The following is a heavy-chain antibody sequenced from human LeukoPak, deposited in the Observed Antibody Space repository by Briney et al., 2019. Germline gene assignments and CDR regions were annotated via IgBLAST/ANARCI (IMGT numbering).Heavy chain of an antibody. J-gene: IGHJ5*02. CDR2: FSGSGGST. CDR3: AKDRAWIQLWLFDP. Sequence: GGSLRLSCAASGFIFSNYAMSWVRQAPGKGLQWVSAFSGSGGSTYYADSVKGRFTISRDNSKNTLYLQMNSLRAEDTAVYYCAKDRAWIQLWLFDPWGQGTLVTVSS. CDR1: GFIFSNYA. D-gene: IGHD5-18*01. V-gene: IGHV3-23*01.